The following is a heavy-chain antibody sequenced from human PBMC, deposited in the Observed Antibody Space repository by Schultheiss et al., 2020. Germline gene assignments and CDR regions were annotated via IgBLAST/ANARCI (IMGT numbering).Heavy chain of an antibody. CDR2: ISAYNGNT. V-gene: IGHV1-18*01. Sequence: GESLKISCKASGYTFTSYGISWVRQAPGQGLEWMGWISAYNGNTNYAQKLQGRVTMTTDTSTSTAYMELRSLRSDDTAVYYCARDTPTSITGTPPYNWFDPWGQGTLVTVSS. D-gene: IGHD1-7*01. CDR3: ARDTPTSITGTPPYNWFDP. J-gene: IGHJ5*02. CDR1: GYTFTSYG.